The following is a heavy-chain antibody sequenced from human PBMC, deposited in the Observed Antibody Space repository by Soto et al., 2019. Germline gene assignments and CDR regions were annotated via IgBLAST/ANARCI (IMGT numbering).Heavy chain of an antibody. D-gene: IGHD3-10*01. CDR1: GFTFSSYA. V-gene: IGHV3-23*01. Sequence: GGPLRLSCAASGFTFSSYAMSWVRQDPGKGLEWASAISGSGGSTYYADSVKGRLTISRDNSKNTLYLQMNSLSAEDTALYYCAKDPGLRYGSGSYYNGFDYWGHRSLGTVPS. CDR2: ISGSGGST. J-gene: IGHJ4*01. CDR3: AKDPGLRYGSGSYYNGFDY.